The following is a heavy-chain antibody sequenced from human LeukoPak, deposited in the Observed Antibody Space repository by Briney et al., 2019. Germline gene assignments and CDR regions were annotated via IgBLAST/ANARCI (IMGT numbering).Heavy chain of an antibody. CDR1: GFTFSSYG. CDR3: AKDLHGSYGPMYFDY. D-gene: IGHD1-26*01. Sequence: GGSLRLSCAASGFTFSSYGMSWVRQAPGKGLEWVSAISGSGGSTYYADSVKGRFTISRDNSKNTLYLQMNSLRAEDTAVYYCAKDLHGSYGPMYFDYWGQGTLVTVSS. V-gene: IGHV3-23*01. CDR2: ISGSGGST. J-gene: IGHJ4*02.